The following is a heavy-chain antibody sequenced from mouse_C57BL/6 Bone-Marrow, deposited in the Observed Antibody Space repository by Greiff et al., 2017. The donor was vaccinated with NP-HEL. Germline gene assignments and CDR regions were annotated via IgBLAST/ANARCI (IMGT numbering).Heavy chain of an antibody. CDR1: GYTFTSYG. D-gene: IGHD2-4*01. V-gene: IGHV1-81*01. CDR3: AKGYDCDRGDWFAY. J-gene: IGHJ3*01. Sequence: VQLQQSGAELARPGASVKLSCKASGYTFTSYGISWVKQRTGQGLEWIGEIYPRSGNTYYNEKFKGKATLTADKSSSTAYMGLRSLTSEDSAVYYCAKGYDCDRGDWFAYWDQGTRVTVSA. CDR2: IYPRSGNT.